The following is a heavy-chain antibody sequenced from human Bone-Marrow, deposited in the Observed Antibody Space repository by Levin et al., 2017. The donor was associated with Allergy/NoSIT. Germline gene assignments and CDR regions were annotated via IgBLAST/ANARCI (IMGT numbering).Heavy chain of an antibody. CDR2: ISSTSSDI. CDR3: ASDLPAATS. D-gene: IGHD2-2*01. Sequence: KTGGSLRLSCAASGFTFNGYTMSWVRQAPGKGLEWVSFISSTSSDIYYAESVKGRFTISRDNAKNSLYLQMNSLRADDTAVYYCASDLPAATSWGQGTLVTVSS. V-gene: IGHV3-21*01. J-gene: IGHJ4*02. CDR1: GFTFNGYT.